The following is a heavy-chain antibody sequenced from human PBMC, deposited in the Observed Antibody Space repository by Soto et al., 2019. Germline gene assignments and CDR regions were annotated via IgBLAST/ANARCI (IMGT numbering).Heavy chain of an antibody. Sequence: LRLSCAASGFTFSSYGMHWVRQAPGKGLEWVAVISFDGSNKYYADSVKGRFTISRDSSKKTLYLQMNSLRAEDTAVYYCAKDHPQAAYFDYWGQGTLVTVSS. CDR2: ISFDGSNK. V-gene: IGHV3-30*18. J-gene: IGHJ4*02. CDR1: GFTFSSYG. CDR3: AKDHPQAAYFDY.